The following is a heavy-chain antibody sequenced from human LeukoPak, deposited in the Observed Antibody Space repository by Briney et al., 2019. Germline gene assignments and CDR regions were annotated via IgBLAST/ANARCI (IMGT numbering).Heavy chain of an antibody. CDR2: ISSSSSYI. CDR3: ARAWVASSGYTSYAFDY. CDR1: GFTFSSYS. D-gene: IGHD3-22*01. Sequence: SGGSLRLSCAASGFTFSSYSMNWVRQAPGKGLEWVSSISSSSSYIYYADSVKGRFTISRDNAKNSLYLQMNSLRAEDTAVYYCARAWVASSGYTSYAFDYWGQGTLVTVSS. V-gene: IGHV3-21*01. J-gene: IGHJ4*02.